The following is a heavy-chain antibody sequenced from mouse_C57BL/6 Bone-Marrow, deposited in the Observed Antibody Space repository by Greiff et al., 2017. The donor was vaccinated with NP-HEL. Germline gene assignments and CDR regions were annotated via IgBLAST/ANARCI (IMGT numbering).Heavy chain of an antibody. V-gene: IGHV1-81*01. D-gene: IGHD1-1*01. J-gene: IGHJ1*03. CDR2: IYPRSGNT. CDR1: GYTFTSYG. CDR3: ARRRYHYGSRPYWYFDV. Sequence: QVQLQQSGAELARPGASVKLSCKASGYTFTSYGISWVKQRTGQGLEWIGEIYPRSGNTYYNEKFKGKATLTADKSSSTAYMELRSLTSEDSAVYFCARRRYHYGSRPYWYFDVWGTGTTVTVSS.